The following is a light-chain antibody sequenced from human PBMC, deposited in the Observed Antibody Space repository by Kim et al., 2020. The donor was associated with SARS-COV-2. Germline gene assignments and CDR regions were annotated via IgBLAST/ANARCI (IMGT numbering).Light chain of an antibody. Sequence: DIQMTQSPSTMSVSAGDRATITCRASQGVRNYLAWFQQKPGKVPKRLIYAVSTLHSGIPSRFSGSGSGTEFTLTINGLQSEDFATYYCQQYNSNPHTFGQGTKLEI. CDR1: QGVRNY. J-gene: IGKJ2*01. CDR3: QQYNSNPHT. V-gene: IGKV1-17*03. CDR2: AVS.